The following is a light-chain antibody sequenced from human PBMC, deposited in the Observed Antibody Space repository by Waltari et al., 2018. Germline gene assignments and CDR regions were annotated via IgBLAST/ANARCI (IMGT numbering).Light chain of an antibody. Sequence: EIVLTQSPATLPLSPGERATLPCRASQSVSRYLAWYQQKPGQAPRLLIYDASNRATGIPARFSGSGSGTDFTLTISSLEPEDFAVYYCQRRGHWPPGATFGPGTRVDIK. CDR2: DAS. CDR3: QRRGHWPPGAT. CDR1: QSVSRY. J-gene: IGKJ3*01. V-gene: IGKV3-11*01.